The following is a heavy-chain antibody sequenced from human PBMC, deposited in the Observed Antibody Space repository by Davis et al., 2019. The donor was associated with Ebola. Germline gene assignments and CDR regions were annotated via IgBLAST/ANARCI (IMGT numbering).Heavy chain of an antibody. J-gene: IGHJ5*02. D-gene: IGHD3-10*01. CDR3: ARGLQGVMAFAP. V-gene: IGHV4-59*11. Sequence: PGGSLRLSCTISGGFISSHYWSWIRQPPGRGLEWIGYIYAIGDTNYNPSRKSRVSISIGTAKKHFSLNLTSVTAADTAVYFCARGLQGVMAFAPWGQGTLVTVSS. CDR1: GGFISSHY. CDR2: IYAIGDT.